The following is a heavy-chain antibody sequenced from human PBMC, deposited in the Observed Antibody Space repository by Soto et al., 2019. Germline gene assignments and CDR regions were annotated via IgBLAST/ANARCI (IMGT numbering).Heavy chain of an antibody. D-gene: IGHD2-15*01. CDR3: ARGACSGGSCCSWNQYFDY. J-gene: IGHJ4*02. CDR1: GFTFSTYS. CDR2: ISSSSSTI. V-gene: IGHV3-48*01. Sequence: GGSLRLSCAASGFTFSTYSMNWVRQAPGKGLEWVSYISSSSSTIYFADSVRGRFTISRDNAENSLYLQMNSLRAEDTAVYYCARGACSGGSCCSWNQYFDYWGQGTLVTVSS.